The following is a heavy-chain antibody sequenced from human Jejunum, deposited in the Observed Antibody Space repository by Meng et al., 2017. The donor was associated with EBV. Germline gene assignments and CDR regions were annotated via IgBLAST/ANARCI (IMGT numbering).Heavy chain of an antibody. V-gene: IGHV3-72*01. CDR1: GFTFSDHY. CDR3: AQVGVPAAEGGH. Sequence: VQLWESGGGLVQPGGSLRLSCAASGFTFSDHYMEWVRQAPGKGLEWLGRIRNKVNSYTTQYAASVKGRFTISRDDSKNSLYLQMNSLKTEDTAVYYCAQVGVPAAEGGHWGQGTLVTSPQ. D-gene: IGHD2-2*01. CDR2: IRNKVNSYTT. J-gene: IGHJ4*02.